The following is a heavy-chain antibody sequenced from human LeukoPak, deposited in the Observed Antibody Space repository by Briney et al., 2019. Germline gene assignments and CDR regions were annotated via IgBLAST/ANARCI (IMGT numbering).Heavy chain of an antibody. CDR2: ISYDGSNK. CDR1: GFTFSSYA. Sequence: PGGSLRLSCAASGFTFSSYAMHWVRQAPGKGLEWVAVISYDGSNKYYADSVKGRFTISRDNSKNTLYLQMNSLRAEDTAVYYCAKVQPIYSNYVSYVDVWGKGTTVTVSS. J-gene: IGHJ6*03. CDR3: AKVQPIYSNYVSYVDV. V-gene: IGHV3-30-3*01. D-gene: IGHD4-11*01.